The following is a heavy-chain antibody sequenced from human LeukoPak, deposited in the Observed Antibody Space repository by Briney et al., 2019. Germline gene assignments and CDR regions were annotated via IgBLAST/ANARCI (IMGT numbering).Heavy chain of an antibody. CDR3: ARIAAAVPDQ. Sequence: PGGSLRLSCAASGSTFTTYWMGWVRQAPGKGLEWVANVKQDGSDKYYMDSVKGRFTISRDNGNNSLYLLMSSLRAEDSGVYYCARIAAAVPDQWGPGTLVTVSS. J-gene: IGHJ5*02. CDR1: GSTFTTYW. CDR2: VKQDGSDK. V-gene: IGHV3-7*01. D-gene: IGHD6-13*01.